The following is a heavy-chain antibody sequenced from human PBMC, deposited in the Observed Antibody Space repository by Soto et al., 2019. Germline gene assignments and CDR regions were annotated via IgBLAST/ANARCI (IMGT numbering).Heavy chain of an antibody. CDR2: ISSSSSYI. Sequence: GGSLRLSCAASGFTFSSYSMNWVRQAPGKGLEWVSSISSSSSYIYYADSVKGRFTISRDNAKNSLYLQMNSLRAEDTAVYYCARDKGGYNWGPMDVWGKGTTVTVSS. CDR1: GFTFSSYS. J-gene: IGHJ6*03. CDR3: ARDKGGYNWGPMDV. D-gene: IGHD1-20*01. V-gene: IGHV3-21*01.